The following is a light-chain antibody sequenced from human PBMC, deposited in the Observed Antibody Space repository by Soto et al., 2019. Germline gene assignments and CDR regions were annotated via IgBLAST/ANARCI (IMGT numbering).Light chain of an antibody. Sequence: QSVLTQPASASGSPGQSVTISCTGTSSDIGGYNYVSWYQQHPGKAPKLIIYEVSKRPSGVPDRVSGSKSGNTASLTVSGLQAEDEADYYCTSYAGSNNVVFAGGTKLTVL. J-gene: IGLJ3*02. V-gene: IGLV2-8*01. CDR2: EVS. CDR3: TSYAGSNNVV. CDR1: SSDIGGYNY.